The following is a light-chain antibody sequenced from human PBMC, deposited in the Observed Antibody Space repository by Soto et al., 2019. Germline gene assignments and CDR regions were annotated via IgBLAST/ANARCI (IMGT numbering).Light chain of an antibody. J-gene: IGKJ1*01. CDR1: QYINTR. V-gene: IGKV3D-15*03. CDR3: QHYNSYSEA. Sequence: SQSPSTLSSFPGDRVTLSCRASQYINTRLAWYQHRPRQPPSLLIYQTSIRAAGIPARFSASGSGTDFTLTISDVQPDDFATYYCQHYNSYSEAFGQGTKVAIK. CDR2: QTS.